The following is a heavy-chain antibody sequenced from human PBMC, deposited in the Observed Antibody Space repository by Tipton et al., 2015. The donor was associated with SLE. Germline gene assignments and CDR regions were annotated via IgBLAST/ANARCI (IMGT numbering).Heavy chain of an antibody. CDR2: IYFSGST. CDR1: GGSITSHY. Sequence: TLSLTCTVSGGSITSHYWTWIRQPPGKGLEWIGYIYFSGSTNYNPSLKSRVTISVDTSKNQFSLKLSSVTAADTAVYYCARQGGYWGQGTLVTVSS. D-gene: IGHD1-26*01. J-gene: IGHJ4*02. V-gene: IGHV4-59*11. CDR3: ARQGGY.